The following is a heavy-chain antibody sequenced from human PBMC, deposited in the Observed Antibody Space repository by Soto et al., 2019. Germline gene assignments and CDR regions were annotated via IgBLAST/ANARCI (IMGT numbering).Heavy chain of an antibody. D-gene: IGHD1-26*01. Sequence: ASETLSLTCTVSGGSISSSSYYWGWIRQPPGKGLEWIGSIYYSGSTYYNPSLKSRVTLSVDTSKNQFSLSLSSVTAADTAVYYCARPGGTGGSYFDYWGEGSLVTVAS. CDR2: IYYSGST. CDR3: ARPGGTGGSYFDY. V-gene: IGHV4-39*01. J-gene: IGHJ4*02. CDR1: GGSISSSSYY.